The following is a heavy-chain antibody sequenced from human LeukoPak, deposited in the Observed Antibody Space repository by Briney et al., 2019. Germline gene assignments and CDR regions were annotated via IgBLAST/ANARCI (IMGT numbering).Heavy chain of an antibody. D-gene: IGHD3-22*01. CDR3: ARDRVNMMVLVHDSGLDL. V-gene: IGHV3-30*01. Sequence: PGRSLRLSCAASGFTLTDYGIHWVRQAPGKGLEWVAALSYDGSDRYYADSVSGRFTISRDISSDTVSLQMNSLRVEDTAVYFCARDRVNMMVLVHDSGLDLWGQGTLVTVSS. CDR1: GFTLTDYG. CDR2: LSYDGSDR. J-gene: IGHJ5*02.